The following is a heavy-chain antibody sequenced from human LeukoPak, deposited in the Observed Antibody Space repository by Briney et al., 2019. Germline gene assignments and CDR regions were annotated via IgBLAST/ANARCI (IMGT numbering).Heavy chain of an antibody. CDR1: GFTFNSYW. J-gene: IGHJ4*02. V-gene: IGHV3-7*05. CDR3: ARGDRYGSGSPEFYFDC. D-gene: IGHD3-10*01. CDR2: INQGGSEK. Sequence: GGSLRLSCAASGFTFNSYWMSWVRQAPGKGLEWVANINQGGSEKYYVDSVKGRFTISRDNAKNSLYLQMNSLRAEDTAVYYCARGDRYGSGSPEFYFDCWGQGTLVTVSS.